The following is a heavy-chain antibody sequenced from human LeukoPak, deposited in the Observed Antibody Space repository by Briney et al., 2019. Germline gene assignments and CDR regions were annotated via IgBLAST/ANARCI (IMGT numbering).Heavy chain of an antibody. D-gene: IGHD3-22*01. J-gene: IGHJ4*02. CDR2: MYHSGST. V-gene: IGHV4-38-2*02. Sequence: PSETLSLTCSVSGYSISSGYYWGWIRQSPGKGLGWIGSMYHSGSTYYNPSLKSRVTMSVDTSKNQFSLRLSSVTAADTAIYYCARGRTSDYYYDYWGQGTLVTVSS. CDR3: ARGRTSDYYYDY. CDR1: GYSISSGYY.